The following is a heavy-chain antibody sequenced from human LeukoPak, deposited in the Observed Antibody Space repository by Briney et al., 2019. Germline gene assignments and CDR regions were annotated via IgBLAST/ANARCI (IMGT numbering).Heavy chain of an antibody. J-gene: IGHJ6*03. D-gene: IGHD4-23*01. V-gene: IGHV1-8*03. CDR2: MNPNSGNT. Sequence: ASVKVSCKASGYTFTSYDINWVRQATGQGLEWMGWMNPNSGNTGYAQKFQGRVTITRNTSISTAYMELSSLRSEDTAVYYCARGIGNYDGNYYYYYMDVWGKGTTVTVSS. CDR3: ARGIGNYDGNYYYYYMDV. CDR1: GYTFTSYD.